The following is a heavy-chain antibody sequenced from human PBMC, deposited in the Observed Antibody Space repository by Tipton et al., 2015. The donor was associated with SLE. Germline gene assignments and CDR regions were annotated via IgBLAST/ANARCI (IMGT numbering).Heavy chain of an antibody. CDR3: ARRGYKSWYFDL. CDR1: GGSISNHY. J-gene: IGHJ2*01. Sequence: TLSLTCTVSGGSISNHYWGWIRQPPGMGLEWIGYIYYSGNTNYNPSLKGRVTISVATSKNQFSLKLRSVTAADTAVYYCARRGYKSWYFDLWGRGALVTVSS. D-gene: IGHD5-24*01. CDR2: IYYSGNT. V-gene: IGHV4-59*11.